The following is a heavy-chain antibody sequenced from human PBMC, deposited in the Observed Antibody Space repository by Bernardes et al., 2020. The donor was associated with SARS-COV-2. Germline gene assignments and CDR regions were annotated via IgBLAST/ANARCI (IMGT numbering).Heavy chain of an antibody. CDR2: ISGSGGST. Sequence: GGSLRLSCAASGFTFSSYAMSWVRQAPGKGLEWVSAISGSGGSTYYADSVKGRFTISRDNSKKTLYLQMNSLRAEDTAVYYCAKDQSSGRYGDAFDIWGQGNMVTVSS. CDR1: GFTFSSYA. J-gene: IGHJ3*02. D-gene: IGHD6-19*01. V-gene: IGHV3-23*01. CDR3: AKDQSSGRYGDAFDI.